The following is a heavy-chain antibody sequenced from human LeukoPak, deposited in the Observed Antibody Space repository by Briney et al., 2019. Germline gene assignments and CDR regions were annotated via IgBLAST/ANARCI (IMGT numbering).Heavy chain of an antibody. CDR3: TRDQDPNSDAFDI. V-gene: IGHV3-7*01. CDR2: IKEDGTAH. D-gene: IGHD2/OR15-2a*01. J-gene: IGHJ3*02. Sequence: PGGSLRLSCAASGFTFSRFWMSWVRQAPGRGLEWVANIKEDGTAHFYVDSVKGRFTISRDNAKNSLYLQMNSLGAEDTAVYYCTRDQDPNSDAFDIWGQGTMVTVSS. CDR1: GFTFSRFW.